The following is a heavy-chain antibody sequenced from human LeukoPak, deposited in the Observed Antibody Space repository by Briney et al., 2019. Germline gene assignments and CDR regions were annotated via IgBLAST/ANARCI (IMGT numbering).Heavy chain of an antibody. D-gene: IGHD1-26*01. CDR2: ISGSSYYI. Sequence: GGSLRLSCAASGFTFSTYDMNWVRQAPGKGLEWVSSISGSSYYIYFTDSVKGRFTISRDNAKNSLYLQMNSLRAEDTAVYYCARDRGSREDGMDVWGQGTLVTVSS. CDR3: ARDRGSREDGMDV. CDR1: GFTFSTYD. J-gene: IGHJ6*02. V-gene: IGHV3-21*01.